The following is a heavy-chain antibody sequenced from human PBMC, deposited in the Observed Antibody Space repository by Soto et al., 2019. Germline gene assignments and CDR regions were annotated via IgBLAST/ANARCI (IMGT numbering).Heavy chain of an antibody. CDR2: INHSGST. Sequence: QVQLQQWGAGLLKPSETLSLTCAVYGGSFSGYYGSWIRQPPGKGLEWIGEINHSGSTNYNPSLKSRVTISVDTSKNQFSLKLSSVTAADTAVYYCARGSTSCYRDWGQGTLVTVSS. V-gene: IGHV4-34*01. J-gene: IGHJ4*02. D-gene: IGHD2-2*02. CDR1: GGSFSGYY. CDR3: ARGSTSCYRD.